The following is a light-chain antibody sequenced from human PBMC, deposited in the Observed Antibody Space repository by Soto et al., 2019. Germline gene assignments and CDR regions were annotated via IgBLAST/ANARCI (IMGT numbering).Light chain of an antibody. V-gene: IGKV3D-20*02. CDR2: GAS. J-gene: IGKJ5*01. Sequence: PGDRATLCFLPNQTFGSTYLAWYQQKHGQAPRLLIYGASSRATGITDRFSGSGSATDFTLTISSLEPEDFAVYYCQQRSNWPPITFGQGTRLEIK. CDR3: QQRSNWPPIT. CDR1: QTFGSTY.